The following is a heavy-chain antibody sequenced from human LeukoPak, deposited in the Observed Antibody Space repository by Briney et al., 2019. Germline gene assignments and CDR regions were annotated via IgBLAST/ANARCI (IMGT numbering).Heavy chain of an antibody. CDR1: GGSVSSGSYY. J-gene: IGHJ4*02. D-gene: IGHD4-17*01. Sequence: SGTLSLTCTVSGGSVSSGSYYWSWLRQPPGKGLEWIGYIYYSGSTNYNPSLKSRVTISVDTSGNQFSLKLSSVTAADTAMYYCARERYGDSVDYWGQGTLVTVSS. CDR2: IYYSGST. CDR3: ARERYGDSVDY. V-gene: IGHV4-61*01.